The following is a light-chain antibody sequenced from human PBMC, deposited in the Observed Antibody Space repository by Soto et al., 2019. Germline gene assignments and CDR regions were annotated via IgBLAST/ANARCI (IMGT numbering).Light chain of an antibody. CDR3: QQYGYSFWT. CDR1: HSVSSSY. J-gene: IGKJ1*01. CDR2: SAS. Sequence: ELLLTHSPGTLHLSPGERATLSCRVGHSVSSSYLAWYQQKPGEARRLLIYSASSRTTGIPHRFSGSGSGANYTLNISRLEPEDSAVYYCQQYGYSFWTFGQVTKVDIK. V-gene: IGKV3-20*01.